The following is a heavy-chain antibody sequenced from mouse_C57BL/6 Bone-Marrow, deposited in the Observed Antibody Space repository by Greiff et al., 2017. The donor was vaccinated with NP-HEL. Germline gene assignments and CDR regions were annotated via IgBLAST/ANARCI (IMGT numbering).Heavy chain of an antibody. CDR1: GYSFTDYN. J-gene: IGHJ2*01. V-gene: IGHV1-39*01. D-gene: IGHD1-1*01. CDR3: ARGVYDGSSYVDYDMDY. CDR2: INPNYGTT. Sequence: EVQLQQSGPELVKPGASVKISCKASGYSFTDYNMNWVKQSNGKSLEWIGVINPNYGTTSYNQKFKGKATLTVDQSSSTAYMQLNSLTSEDSAVYYCARGVYDGSSYVDYDMDYWGQGTTLTVSS.